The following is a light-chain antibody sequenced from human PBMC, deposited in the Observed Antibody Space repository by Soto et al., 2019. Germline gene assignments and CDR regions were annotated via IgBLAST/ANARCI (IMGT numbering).Light chain of an antibody. Sequence: QSVLTQPPSVSGTPGQRVTISCSGGISNIATNYVHWFQQLPGTAPKVLSNRDNQRPSGVPDRFSGSKSGTSASLAISRLRSEDEAEYYCAAWDDTVRSYVFGTGTKLTVL. V-gene: IGLV1-47*01. J-gene: IGLJ1*01. CDR3: AAWDDTVRSYV. CDR1: ISNIATNY. CDR2: RDN.